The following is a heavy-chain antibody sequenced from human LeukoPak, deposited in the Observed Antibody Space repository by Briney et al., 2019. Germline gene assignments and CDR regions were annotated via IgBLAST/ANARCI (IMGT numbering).Heavy chain of an antibody. V-gene: IGHV1-2*02. J-gene: IGHJ4*02. CDR3: ARASGSSAVPFDY. CDR2: INPNSGGT. Sequence: AASVKVSCKASGYTFTGYYMHWVRQAPGQGLEWMGWINPNSGGTNYAQKFQGRVTMTRDTSISTAYMELSRLTSEDTAVYYCARASGSSAVPFDYWGQGTLVTVSS. CDR1: GYTFTGYY. D-gene: IGHD3-10*01.